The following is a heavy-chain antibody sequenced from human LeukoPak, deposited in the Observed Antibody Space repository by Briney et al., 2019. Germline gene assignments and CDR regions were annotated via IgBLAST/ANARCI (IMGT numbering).Heavy chain of an antibody. Sequence: GGSLRLSCVASGFSFPNAVMSWVRQAPGKGLEWIARIRTAPEGGATDYAAPAKGRFTISRDDSESTLSLQMNNLRTEDTAVYYCARDGGWPGYFDIWGQGTMVTVSS. CDR2: IRTAPEGGAT. D-gene: IGHD3-16*01. J-gene: IGHJ3*02. CDR3: ARDGGWPGYFDI. V-gene: IGHV3-15*01. CDR1: GFSFPNAV.